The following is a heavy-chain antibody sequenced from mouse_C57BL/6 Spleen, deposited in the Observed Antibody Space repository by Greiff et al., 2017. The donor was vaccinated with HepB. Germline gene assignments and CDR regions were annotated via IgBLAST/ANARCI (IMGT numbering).Heavy chain of an antibody. V-gene: IGHV1-69*01. CDR2: IDPSDSYT. D-gene: IGHD1-1*01. CDR1: GYTFTSYW. CDR3: ARDTVVGPYYFDY. Sequence: QVQLQQPGAELVMPGASVKLSCKASGYTFTSYWMHWVKQRPGQGLEWIGEIDPSDSYTNYNQKFKGKSTLTVDKSSSTAYMQLSSLTSEDAAVYCCARDTVVGPYYFDYWGQGTTLTVSS. J-gene: IGHJ2*01.